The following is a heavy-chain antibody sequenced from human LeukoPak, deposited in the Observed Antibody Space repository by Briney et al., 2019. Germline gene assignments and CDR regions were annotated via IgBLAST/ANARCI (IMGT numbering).Heavy chain of an antibody. CDR1: GFTFSTYA. D-gene: IGHD1-1*01. J-gene: IGHJ4*02. CDR3: ARLVGWNYDY. V-gene: IGHV3-30-3*01. Sequence: GGSLRLSCAASGFTFSTYAMHWVRQAPGEGLDWVADISYDGSSRSYADSVRGRFIISRDNSKSTLYVEMNSLRAEDTAVYYCARLVGWNYDYWGQGTLVTVSS. CDR2: ISYDGSSR.